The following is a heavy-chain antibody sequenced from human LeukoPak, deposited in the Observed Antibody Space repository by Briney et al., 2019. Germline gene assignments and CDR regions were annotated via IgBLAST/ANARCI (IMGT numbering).Heavy chain of an antibody. CDR1: GGSFSGYY. Sequence: PSETLSLTCAVYGGSFSGYYWSWIRQPPGKGLEWIGEINHSGSTNYNPSLKSRVTISVDTSKNQFSLKLSSVTAADTAVYYCARAVRIVVVPAASGAFDYWGQGTLVTVSS. J-gene: IGHJ4*02. CDR2: INHSGST. D-gene: IGHD2-2*01. CDR3: ARAVRIVVVPAASGAFDY. V-gene: IGHV4-34*01.